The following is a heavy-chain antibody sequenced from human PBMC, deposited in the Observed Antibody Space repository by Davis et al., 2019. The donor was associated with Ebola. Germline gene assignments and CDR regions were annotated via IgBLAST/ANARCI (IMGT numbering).Heavy chain of an antibody. D-gene: IGHD6-19*01. CDR3: ARAQWRGGDFDC. CDR1: GFSLSTYW. V-gene: IGHV3-7*01. CDR2: IKQDGGET. J-gene: IGHJ4*02. Sequence: PGGSLRLSCAASGFSLSTYWMNWVRQAPGKGLEWVATIKQDGGETHYVDSVKGRFTISGDNAKNSLYLQMSSLRAEDTAVYYCARAQWRGGDFDCWGQGTLVTVSS.